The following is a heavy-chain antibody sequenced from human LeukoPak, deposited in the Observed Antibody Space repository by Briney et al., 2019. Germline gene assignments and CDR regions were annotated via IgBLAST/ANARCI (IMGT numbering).Heavy chain of an antibody. CDR3: ARDQEGFDY. J-gene: IGHJ4*02. CDR1: GYTFTSNY. CDR2: IYPRDGSI. Sequence: WASVKVSCKASGYTFTSNYIHWVRQAPGQGLEWMGMIYPRDGSISYAQKFQGRVTVTRDTPTSTVHMELSGLRSEDTAVYYCARDQEGFDYWGQGTLVTVSS. V-gene: IGHV1-46*01.